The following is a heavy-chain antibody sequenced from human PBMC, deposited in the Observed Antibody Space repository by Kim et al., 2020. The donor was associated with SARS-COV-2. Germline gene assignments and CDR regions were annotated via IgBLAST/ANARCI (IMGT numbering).Heavy chain of an antibody. CDR3: TTDLPGYSYGSYYYYYGMDV. CDR2: IKSKTDGGTT. J-gene: IGHJ6*02. V-gene: IGHV3-15*01. CDR1: GFTFSNAW. Sequence: GGSLRLSCAASGFTFSNAWMSWVRQAPGKGLEWVGRIKSKTDGGTTDYAAPVKGRFTISRDDSKNTLYLQMNSLKTEDTAVYYCTTDLPGYSYGSYYYYYGMDVWGQGTTVTVSS. D-gene: IGHD5-18*01.